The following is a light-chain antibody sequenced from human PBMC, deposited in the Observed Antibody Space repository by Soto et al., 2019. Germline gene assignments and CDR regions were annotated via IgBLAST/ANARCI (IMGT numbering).Light chain of an antibody. V-gene: IGKV1-39*01. Sequence: IQMTQSPSSLSASVGDRVTITCRASQSIYNYLHWYQQKPGKAPKLLIYSASTLQSGVPSRFSGSGSGTDFTLTISSLQPEDFASYYCQQSYSTPPITFGQGTRLEIK. CDR2: SAS. J-gene: IGKJ5*01. CDR1: QSIYNY. CDR3: QQSYSTPPIT.